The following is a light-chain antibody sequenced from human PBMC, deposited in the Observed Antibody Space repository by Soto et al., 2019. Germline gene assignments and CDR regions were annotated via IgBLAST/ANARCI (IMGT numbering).Light chain of an antibody. Sequence: EIVMTQSPATLSVSPGERATLSCRASESVRSNLAWYQQKPGQAPRLLIYDTSSRATGIPDRFSGSGSGTDFTLTISRLEPEDFAVFYCQQYGTSEIIFGQGTRLEIK. V-gene: IGKV3-20*01. CDR1: ESVRSN. CDR3: QQYGTSEII. J-gene: IGKJ5*01. CDR2: DTS.